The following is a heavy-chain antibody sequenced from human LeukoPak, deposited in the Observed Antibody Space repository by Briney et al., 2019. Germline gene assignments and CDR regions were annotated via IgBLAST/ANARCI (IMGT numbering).Heavy chain of an antibody. CDR2: ISSSSSYI. J-gene: IGHJ4*02. Sequence: GGSLRLSCAASGFTFSSYSMNWVRQAPGKGLEWVSSISSSSSYIYYADSVKGRFTISRDDAKNSLYLQMNSLRAEDTAVYYCARMSKMARPYWGQGTLVTVSS. CDR1: GFTFSSYS. D-gene: IGHD5-24*01. V-gene: IGHV3-21*01. CDR3: ARMSKMARPY.